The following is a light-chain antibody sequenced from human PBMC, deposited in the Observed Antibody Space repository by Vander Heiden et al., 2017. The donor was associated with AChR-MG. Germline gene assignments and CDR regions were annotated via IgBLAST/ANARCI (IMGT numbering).Light chain of an antibody. V-gene: IGLV1-40*01. CDR2: GNS. J-gene: IGLJ2*01. Sequence: QSVLTQPPSVSGAPGQRVTISCTGSSSNIGAGYDVPWYQQPPGTAPKLLIYGNSNRPSGVPDRFSGSKSGTSGSLAITGLQAEDEADYYCQSYDSSLSGFVVFGGGTKL. CDR3: QSYDSSLSGFVV. CDR1: SSNIGAGYD.